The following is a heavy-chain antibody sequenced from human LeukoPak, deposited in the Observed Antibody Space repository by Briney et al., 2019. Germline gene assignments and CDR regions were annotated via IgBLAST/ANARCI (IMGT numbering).Heavy chain of an antibody. Sequence: PGGSLRLSCVASGFYFGGHAMHWLRQAPGKGLEWVSSISSSSSYIYYADSVKGRFTISRDNAKNSLYLQMNSLRAEDTAVYYCARDPGDFWSGYFPWGQGALVTVSS. D-gene: IGHD3-3*01. CDR1: GFYFGGHA. J-gene: IGHJ4*02. V-gene: IGHV3-21*01. CDR3: ARDPGDFWSGYFP. CDR2: ISSSSSYI.